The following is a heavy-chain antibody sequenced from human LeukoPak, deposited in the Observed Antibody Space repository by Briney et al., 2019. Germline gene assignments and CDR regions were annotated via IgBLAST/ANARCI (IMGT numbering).Heavy chain of an antibody. D-gene: IGHD3-3*01. CDR1: GGSVSSGSYY. CDR2: IYYSGST. CDR3: ARGRSIQWGLSFWSGYPVDRGDAFDI. J-gene: IGHJ3*02. V-gene: IGHV4-61*01. Sequence: SETLSLTCTVSGGSVSSGSYYWSWIRQPPGKGLEWIGYIYYSGSTNYNPSLKSRVTISVDTSKNQFSLKLSSVTAADTAVYYCARGRSIQWGLSFWSGYPVDRGDAFDIWGQGTMVTVSS.